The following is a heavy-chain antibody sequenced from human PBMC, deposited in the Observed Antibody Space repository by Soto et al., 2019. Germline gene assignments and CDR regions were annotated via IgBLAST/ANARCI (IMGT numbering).Heavy chain of an antibody. CDR2: ISHVGSNK. V-gene: IGHV3-30*18. Sequence: QVQLVESGGGVVQPGRSLRLSCVASGFTFSSYGMHWVRQAPGKGLEWVALISHVGSNKYYADSVKGRFTISRDNSKNTLYLQMNSLRAEDTAVYYCAKDVGTDYYYYYGMDVWGQGTTVTVSS. D-gene: IGHD1-26*01. J-gene: IGHJ6*02. CDR3: AKDVGTDYYYYYGMDV. CDR1: GFTFSSYG.